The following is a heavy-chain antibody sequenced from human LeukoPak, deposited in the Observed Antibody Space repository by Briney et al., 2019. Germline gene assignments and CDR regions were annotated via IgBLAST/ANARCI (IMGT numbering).Heavy chain of an antibody. V-gene: IGHV3-66*01. D-gene: IGHD3-22*01. CDR1: GFTLTSDF. J-gene: IGHJ4*02. CDR3: ARDNYDTGGYYYD. CDR2: IYSGGST. Sequence: PGGSLRLSCAAPGFTLTSDFMSWGRQAPGKGLEWVSVIYSGGSTYYAAAEKGRFTITKDNAKNSQYQQMNSLRAEDTAVYYCARDNYDTGGYYYDWGQGTLVTVSS.